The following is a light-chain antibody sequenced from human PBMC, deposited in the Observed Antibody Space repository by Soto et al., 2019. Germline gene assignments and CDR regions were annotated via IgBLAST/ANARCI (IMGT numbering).Light chain of an antibody. CDR1: QSIRSW. CDR2: DAY. Sequence: DLQNNQSPSIPSAFVGDRVTIPCRASQSIRSWLAWYQQKPGKAPKLLIYDAYSLESGVPSRFSGRRSGTEFTLTIAGLQPEDFATYYCQQYESYSPLTFGGGTKVDIK. J-gene: IGKJ4*01. V-gene: IGKV1-5*01. CDR3: QQYESYSPLT.